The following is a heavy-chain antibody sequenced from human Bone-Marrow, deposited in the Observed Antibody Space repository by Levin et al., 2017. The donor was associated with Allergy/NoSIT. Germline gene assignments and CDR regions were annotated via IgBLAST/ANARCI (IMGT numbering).Heavy chain of an antibody. CDR1: GFAFSSYG. CDR2: ISGSAVDT. D-gene: IGHD3-3*01. V-gene: IGHV3-23*01. Sequence: PGGSLRLSCVASGFAFSSYGMSWVRQSPAKGLEWVAAISGSAVDTYYADSVKGRFTISRDTSKKTLYLQMNGLRAEDTAVYYCTKGDFWTFYVHQWGQGTLVTVSS. J-gene: IGHJ4*02. CDR3: TKGDFWTFYVHQ.